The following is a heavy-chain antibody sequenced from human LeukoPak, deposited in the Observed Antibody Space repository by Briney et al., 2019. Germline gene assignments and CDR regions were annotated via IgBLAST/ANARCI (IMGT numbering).Heavy chain of an antibody. CDR2: IYPADSDT. V-gene: IGHV5-51*01. CDR3: AKLTYSSGSIDY. J-gene: IGHJ4*02. D-gene: IGHD6-19*01. Sequence: GESLKLSCKGSGYSFTNYWIGWVRQMPGKGLEWMGIIYPADSDTRYSPSFQGQVTISADKSITTAYLQWSSLKASDTAIYYCAKLTYSSGSIDYWGQGTLVTVSS. CDR1: GYSFTNYW.